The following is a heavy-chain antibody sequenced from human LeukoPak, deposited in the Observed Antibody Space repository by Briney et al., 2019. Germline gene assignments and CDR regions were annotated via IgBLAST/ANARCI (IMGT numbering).Heavy chain of an antibody. CDR2: IRSKANSYAT. Sequence: GGSLRLSCAASGFTFSGSAMHWVRQASGKGLEWVGRIRSKANSYATAYAASVKGRFTISRDDSKNTAYLQMNSLKTEDTAVYYCTTNTLDSSGFSPNAFDIWGQGTMVTVSS. D-gene: IGHD3-22*01. CDR3: TTNTLDSSGFSPNAFDI. J-gene: IGHJ3*02. CDR1: GFTFSGSA. V-gene: IGHV3-73*01.